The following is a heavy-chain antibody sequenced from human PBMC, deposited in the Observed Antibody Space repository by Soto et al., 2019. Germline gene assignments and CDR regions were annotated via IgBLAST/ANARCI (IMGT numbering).Heavy chain of an antibody. CDR3: AKDASGSLPEHPAATTYFDY. V-gene: IGHV3-30*18. Sequence: PGGSLRLSCAASGFTFSSYGMHWVRQAPGKGLEWVAVISYDGSNKYYADSVKGRFTISRDNSKNTLYLQMNSLRAEDTAVYYCAKDASGSLPEHPAATTYFDYWGQGTLVTVSS. D-gene: IGHD2-2*01. CDR2: ISYDGSNK. J-gene: IGHJ4*02. CDR1: GFTFSSYG.